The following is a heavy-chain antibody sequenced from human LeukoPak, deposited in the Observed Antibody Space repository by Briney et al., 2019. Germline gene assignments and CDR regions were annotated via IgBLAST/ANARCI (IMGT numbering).Heavy chain of an antibody. CDR2: IYSGGST. CDR1: GFTFSSYG. Sequence: GGSLRLSCAASGFTFSSYGMHWVRQAPGKGLEWVSVIYSGGSTYYADSVKGRFTISRDNSKNTLYLQMNSLRAEDTAVYYCARERRDTAYAFDIWGQGTMVTVSS. D-gene: IGHD5-18*01. V-gene: IGHV3-66*01. CDR3: ARERRDTAYAFDI. J-gene: IGHJ3*02.